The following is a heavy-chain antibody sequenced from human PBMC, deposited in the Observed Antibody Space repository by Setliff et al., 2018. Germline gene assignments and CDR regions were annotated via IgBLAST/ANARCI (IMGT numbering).Heavy chain of an antibody. CDR3: VREGVDRRSSTDYRYYMDV. Sequence: SVKVSCKASGATFSSHGISWVRQAPGQGLEWMGGTIPMFGTTEYAQKFQGRLTIITDESTDTAFMQLSSLRSDDTAVYYCVREGVDRRSSTDYRYYMDVWGKGTTVTVSS. D-gene: IGHD6-6*01. J-gene: IGHJ6*03. CDR1: GATFSSHG. V-gene: IGHV1-69*05. CDR2: TIPMFGTT.